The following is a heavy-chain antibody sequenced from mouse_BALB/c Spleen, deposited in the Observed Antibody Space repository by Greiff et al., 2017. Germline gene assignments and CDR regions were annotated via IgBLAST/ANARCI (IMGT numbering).Heavy chain of an antibody. D-gene: IGHD2-2*01. Sequence: EVQLQQSGAELVKPGATVKLSCTASGFNIKDTYMHWVKQRPEQGLEWIGRIDPANGNTKYDPKFQGKATITADTSSNTAYLQLSSLTSEDTAVYYCARGGYDEDYAMDYWGQGTSVTVSA. CDR3: ARGGYDEDYAMDY. CDR2: IDPANGNT. CDR1: GFNIKDTY. J-gene: IGHJ4*01. V-gene: IGHV14-3*02.